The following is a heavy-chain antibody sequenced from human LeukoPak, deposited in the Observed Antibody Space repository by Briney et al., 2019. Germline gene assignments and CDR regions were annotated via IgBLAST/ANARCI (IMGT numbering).Heavy chain of an antibody. V-gene: IGHV1-69*13. D-gene: IGHD5-24*01. CDR2: IIPIFGTA. J-gene: IGHJ4*02. Sequence: GASVKVSCKASGYTFTGYYMHWVRQAPGQGLEWMGGIIPIFGTANYAQKFQGRVTITADESTSTAYMELSSLRSEDTAVYYCARGGAVEMAKFDYWGQGTLVTVSS. CDR3: ARGGAVEMAKFDY. CDR1: GYTFTGYY.